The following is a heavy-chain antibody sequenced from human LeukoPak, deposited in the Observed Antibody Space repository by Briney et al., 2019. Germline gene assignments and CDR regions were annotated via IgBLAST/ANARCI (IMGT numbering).Heavy chain of an antibody. J-gene: IGHJ5*02. CDR1: GGSISSSSYY. CDR2: IYYSGST. Sequence: PSETLSLTCTVSGGSISSSSYYWGWIRQPPGKGLEWIGSIYYSGSTYYNPSLKSRVTISVDTSKNQFSLKLSSVTAADTAVYYCARSRRGQNWFDPWGQGTLVTVSS. CDR3: ARSRRGQNWFDP. V-gene: IGHV4-39*07. D-gene: IGHD3-10*01.